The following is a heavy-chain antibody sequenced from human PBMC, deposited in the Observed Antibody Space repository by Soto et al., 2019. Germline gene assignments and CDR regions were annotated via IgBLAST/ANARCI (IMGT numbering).Heavy chain of an antibody. V-gene: IGHV1-18*01. Sequence: WLQQEKGQGLEWMGWISAYNGNTNYAQKLQGRVTMTTDTSTSTAYMELRSLRSDDTAVYYCARQRAITMSTFDIWGQATIVT. CDR3: ARQRAITMSTFDI. J-gene: IGHJ3*02. CDR2: ISAYNGNT. D-gene: IGHD3-22*01.